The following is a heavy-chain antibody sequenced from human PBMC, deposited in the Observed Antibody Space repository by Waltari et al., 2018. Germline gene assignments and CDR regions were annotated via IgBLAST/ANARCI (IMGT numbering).Heavy chain of an antibody. CDR2: IYYSGRT. V-gene: IGHV4-39*01. D-gene: IGHD2-2*01. CDR1: GGSISSSSYY. J-gene: IGHJ1*01. Sequence: QLQLQESGPGLVKPSETLSLTCTVSGGSISSSSYYWGWIRQPPGKGLGWIWSIYYSGRTYYHPSLKSRVTISVDTSKNQFSLKLSSVTAADTAVYYCASDCSSTSCYPYFQHWGQGTLVTVSS. CDR3: ASDCSSTSCYPYFQH.